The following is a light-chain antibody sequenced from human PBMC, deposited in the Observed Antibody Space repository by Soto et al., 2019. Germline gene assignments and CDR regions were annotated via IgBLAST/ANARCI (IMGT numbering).Light chain of an antibody. J-gene: IGKJ2*01. CDR2: AAS. CDR1: QSISSY. V-gene: IGKV1-39*01. CDR3: QQSYSTQYT. Sequence: DIQMTQSPSSLSASVGDRVTITCRASQSISSYLNWYQQKPGKAPKLLIYAASSLQSGVPSRFSGSGSGTDFTLTISSLQPEDVATYYCQQSYSTQYTFGQGTKLEI.